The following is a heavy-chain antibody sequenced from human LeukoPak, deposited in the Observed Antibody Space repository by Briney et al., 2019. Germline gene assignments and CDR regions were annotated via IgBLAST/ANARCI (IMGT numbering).Heavy chain of an antibody. CDR1: GYTFTSYH. Sequence: ASVKVSCKASGYTFTSYHMHWVRQATGQGLEWMGWMNPNSGNTGYAQKFRGRVTMTRNTSISTAYMELSSLRSEDTAVYYCASFGCSGGSCYSGNWFDPWGQGTLVTVSS. CDR2: MNPNSGNT. CDR3: ASFGCSGGSCYSGNWFDP. D-gene: IGHD2-15*01. J-gene: IGHJ5*02. V-gene: IGHV1-8*02.